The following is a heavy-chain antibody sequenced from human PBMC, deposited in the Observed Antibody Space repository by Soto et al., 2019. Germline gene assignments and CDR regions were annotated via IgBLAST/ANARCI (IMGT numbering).Heavy chain of an antibody. V-gene: IGHV3-48*02. D-gene: IGHD3-10*01. CDR3: ARDGPAMVRGKKTYNWFDP. J-gene: IGHJ5*02. CDR2: ISSSSSTI. Sequence: GGSLRLSCAASGFTFSSYSMNWVRQAPGKGLEWVSYISSSSSTIYYADSVKGRFTISRDNAKNSLYLQMNSLRDEDTAVYYCARDGPAMVRGKKTYNWFDPWGQGTLVTVSS. CDR1: GFTFSSYS.